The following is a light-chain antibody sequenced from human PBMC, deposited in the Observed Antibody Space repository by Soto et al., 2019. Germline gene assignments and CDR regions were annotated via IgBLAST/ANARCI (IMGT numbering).Light chain of an antibody. CDR2: DTT. Sequence: EIVLTQSPATLSLSPGERATLSCRASQSVSRYFAWYQQKPGQAPRLLIYDTTNRATGIPARFSGSGSGTDSTLTISYLDAEDVVYYYCQHRSNWYTFGQGTKLEIK. J-gene: IGKJ2*01. V-gene: IGKV3-11*01. CDR1: QSVSRY. CDR3: QHRSNWYT.